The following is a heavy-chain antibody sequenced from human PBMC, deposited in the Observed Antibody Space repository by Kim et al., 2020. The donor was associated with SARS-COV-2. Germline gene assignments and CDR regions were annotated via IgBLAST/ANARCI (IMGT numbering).Heavy chain of an antibody. V-gene: IGHV3-30*04. CDR1: GFTFSSYA. CDR2: ISYDGSNK. J-gene: IGHJ4*02. D-gene: IGHD2-15*01. CDR3: VRDPGGLYYFDY. Sequence: GGSLRLFCAASGFTFSSYAMHWVRQAPGKGLEWVAVISYDGSNKYYADSVKGRFTISRDNSKNTLYLQMNSLRAEDTAVYYCVRDPGGLYYFDYWGQGTLVTVST.